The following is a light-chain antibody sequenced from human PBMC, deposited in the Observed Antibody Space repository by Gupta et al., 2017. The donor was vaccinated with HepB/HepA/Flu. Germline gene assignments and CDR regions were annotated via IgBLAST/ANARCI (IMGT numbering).Light chain of an antibody. CDR3: ERSYSPLS. J-gene: IGKJ4*01. CDR2: GAS. Sequence: QKPGQAPKLLIYGASNLRSGVPSRFSGSGSGTDFTLTIISLQPEDFATYFCERSYSPLSFGGGSKVEIK. V-gene: IGKV1-39*01.